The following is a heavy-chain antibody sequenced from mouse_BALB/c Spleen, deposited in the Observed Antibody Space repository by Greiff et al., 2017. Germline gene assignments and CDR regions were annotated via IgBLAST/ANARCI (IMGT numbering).Heavy chain of an antibody. V-gene: IGHV5-17*02. CDR2: ISSGSSTI. D-gene: IGHD1-1*01. CDR3: ARVTTVGFDY. J-gene: IGHJ2*01. CDR1: GFTFSSFG. Sequence: EVMLVESGGGLVQPGGSRKLSCAASGFTFSSFGMHWVRQAPEKGLEWVAYISSGSSTIYYADTVKGRFTISRDNPKNTLFLQMTSLRSEDTAMYYCARVTTVGFDYWGQGTTLTVSS.